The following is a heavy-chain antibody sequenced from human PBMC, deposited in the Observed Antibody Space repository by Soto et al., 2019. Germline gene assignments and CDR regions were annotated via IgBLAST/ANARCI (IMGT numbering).Heavy chain of an antibody. J-gene: IGHJ6*02. CDR3: AREGGYCSGGSCYSGLDYGMDV. Sequence: SETLSLTCTVSGGSISSYYWSRIRQPPGKGLEWIGYIYYSGSTNYNPSLKSRVTISVDTSKNQFSLKLSSVTAADTAVYYCAREGGYCSGGSCYSGLDYGMDVWGQGTTVTVSS. V-gene: IGHV4-59*01. CDR2: IYYSGST. D-gene: IGHD2-15*01. CDR1: GGSISSYY.